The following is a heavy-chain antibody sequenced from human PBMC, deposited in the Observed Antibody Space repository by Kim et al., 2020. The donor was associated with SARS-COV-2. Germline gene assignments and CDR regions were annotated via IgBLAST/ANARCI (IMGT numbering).Heavy chain of an antibody. CDR2: IIPIFGTA. CDR3: AREGGVKDYSNYLFQSHWFDP. V-gene: IGHV1-69*13. J-gene: IGHJ5*02. D-gene: IGHD4-4*01. CDR1: GGTFSSYA. Sequence: SVKVSCKASGGTFSSYAISWVRQAPGQGLEWMGGIIPIFGTANYAQKFQGRVTITADESTSTAYMELSSLRSEDTAVYYCAREGGVKDYSNYLFQSHWFDPWGQGTLVTVSS.